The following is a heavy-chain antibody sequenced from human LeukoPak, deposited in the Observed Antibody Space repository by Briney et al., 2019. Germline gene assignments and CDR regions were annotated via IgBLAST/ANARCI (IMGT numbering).Heavy chain of an antibody. D-gene: IGHD1-1*01. Sequence: GGSLRPSCAASGFIFSSYGMHWVRLAPGKGLEWVVFIRYDGSNKYYADTVRGGFTISRANSKNTLYLQMNSLRAEDTAVYSCARGGTTGPTSPLRAFDIWGQGTMVTISS. CDR1: GFIFSSYG. CDR2: IRYDGSNK. CDR3: ARGGTTGPTSPLRAFDI. V-gene: IGHV3-30*02. J-gene: IGHJ3*02.